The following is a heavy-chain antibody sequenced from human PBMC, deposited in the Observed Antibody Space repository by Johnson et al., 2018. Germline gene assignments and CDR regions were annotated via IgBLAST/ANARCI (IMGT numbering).Heavy chain of an antibody. Sequence: VQLVQSGGGLVQPGGSLRLSCAASGFTFSSYSMNWVRQAPGTGLEWVSYISSSSRTIYYEDSVKGRFTIPRDNAKNSLYLQMNIRREGDTDGYYCGRRIIAVAGYYYYYGMDVWGQGTTVTGS. CDR2: ISSSSRTI. D-gene: IGHD6-19*01. CDR1: GFTFSSYS. CDR3: GRRIIAVAGYYYYYGMDV. V-gene: IGHV3-48*02. J-gene: IGHJ6*02.